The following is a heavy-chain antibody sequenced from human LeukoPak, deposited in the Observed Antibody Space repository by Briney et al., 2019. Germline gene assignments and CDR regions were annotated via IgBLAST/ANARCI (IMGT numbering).Heavy chain of an antibody. V-gene: IGHV3-48*04. CDR2: ISGRGNTI. J-gene: IGHJ4*02. Sequence: GGSLRLSCAASGFTFSSYNMNWVRQASGGGLGLVSYISGRGNTIKYADSVKGRFTISRDNGKNSLYLHMSSLRAEDTAVYYCARDPPALEDFDYWGQGTQVTVSS. CDR1: GFTFSSYN. CDR3: ARDPPALEDFDY.